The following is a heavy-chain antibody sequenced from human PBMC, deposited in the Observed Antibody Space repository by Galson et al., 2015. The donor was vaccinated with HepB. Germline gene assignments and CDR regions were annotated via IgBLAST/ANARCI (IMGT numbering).Heavy chain of an antibody. J-gene: IGHJ6*03. D-gene: IGHD3-3*01. Sequence: SLRLSCAASGFTFSSYWMSWVRQAPGKGLEWVANIKQDGSEKYYVDSVKGRFTISRDNAKNSLYLQMNSLRAEDTAVYYCARDQGEWSFPHYYYYYMDVWGKGTTVTVSS. V-gene: IGHV3-7*03. CDR1: GFTFSSYW. CDR2: IKQDGSEK. CDR3: ARDQGEWSFPHYYYYYMDV.